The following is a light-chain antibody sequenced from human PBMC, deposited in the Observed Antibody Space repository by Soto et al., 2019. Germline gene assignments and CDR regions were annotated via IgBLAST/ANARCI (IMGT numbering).Light chain of an antibody. CDR2: AAS. Sequence: DIQLIQSPSFMSASVGDSISITCRASQDIGNWLAWYQQKPGKGPKLLIYAASTLQSGVPARFSGSGSGTEFTLTISSLRPEDFATYFCQQANSLPFTFDRGTRLEI. CDR3: QQANSLPFT. CDR1: QDIGNW. V-gene: IGKV1-12*02. J-gene: IGKJ2*01.